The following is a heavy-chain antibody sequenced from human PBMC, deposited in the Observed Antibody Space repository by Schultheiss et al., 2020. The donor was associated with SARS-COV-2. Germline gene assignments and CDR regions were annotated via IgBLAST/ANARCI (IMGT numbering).Heavy chain of an antibody. CDR2: ISSSSSYI. D-gene: IGHD5-12*01. V-gene: IGHV3-21*04. J-gene: IGHJ4*02. Sequence: GGSLRLSCAASGFTVSSNYMSWVRQAPGKGLEWVSSISSSSSYIYYADSVKGRFTISRDNAKNSLYLQMNSLRAEDTAVYYCARLSGYEGFFDYWGQGTLVTVSS. CDR3: ARLSGYEGFFDY. CDR1: GFTVSSNY.